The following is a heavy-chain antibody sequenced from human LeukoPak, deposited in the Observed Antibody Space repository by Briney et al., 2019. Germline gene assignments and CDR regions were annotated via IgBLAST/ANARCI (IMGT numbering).Heavy chain of an antibody. Sequence: GRSLRLSCAASGFTFDDYAMHWVRQAPGKGLEWVSGISWNSGSIGYADSVKGRFTISRDNSKNTLYLQMNSLRAEDTAVYYCAKDYVRSPLGYWGQGTLVTVSS. CDR3: AKDYVRSPLGY. J-gene: IGHJ4*02. CDR1: GFTFDDYA. D-gene: IGHD3-10*01. V-gene: IGHV3-9*01. CDR2: ISWNSGSI.